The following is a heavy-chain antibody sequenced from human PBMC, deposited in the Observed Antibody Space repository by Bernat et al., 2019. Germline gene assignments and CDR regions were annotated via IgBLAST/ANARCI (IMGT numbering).Heavy chain of an antibody. CDR1: GGTFSSYA. CDR2: IIPIFGTA. D-gene: IGHD5-12*01. CDR3: ARGERGYSGYETKPHFDY. Sequence: QVQLVQSGAEVKKPGSSVKVSCKASGGTFSSYAISWVRQAPGQGLEWMGGIIPIFGTANYAQKFQGRVTITADESTSTAYMELSSLRSEDTAVYYCARGERGYSGYETKPHFDYWGQGTLVTVYS. J-gene: IGHJ4*02. V-gene: IGHV1-69*01.